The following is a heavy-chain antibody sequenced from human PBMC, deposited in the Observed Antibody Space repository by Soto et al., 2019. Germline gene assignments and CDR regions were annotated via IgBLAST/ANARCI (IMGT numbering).Heavy chain of an antibody. D-gene: IGHD4-17*01. J-gene: IGHJ4*02. Sequence: WGSLSLSCAVSGDSISTCALYWHRKAPGKGLEWVSVFTGSSVNTSSANSVKGRFTISRNTSKTTLFMQLNSLRAEVSSVYYCPTDRYGDYAGLDSWGQGTLVTVSS. CDR2: FTGSSVNT. CDR3: PTDRYGDYAGLDS. V-gene: IGHV3-23*01. CDR1: GDSISTCA.